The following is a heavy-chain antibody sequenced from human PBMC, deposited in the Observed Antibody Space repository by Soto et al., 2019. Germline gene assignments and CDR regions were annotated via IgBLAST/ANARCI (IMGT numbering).Heavy chain of an antibody. CDR3: ARHGYSGYGNQRYYYGMDV. CDR1: AEGATTFK. CDR2: IDPSDSYT. V-gene: IGHV5-10-1*01. J-gene: IGHJ6*02. Sequence: LGKALRRERECIAEGATTFKNRWVRQMPGKGLEWMGRIDPSDSYTNYSPSFQGHVTISADKSISTAYLQWSSLKASDTAMYYCARHGYSGYGNQRYYYGMDVWGQGTTVTVSS. D-gene: IGHD5-12*01.